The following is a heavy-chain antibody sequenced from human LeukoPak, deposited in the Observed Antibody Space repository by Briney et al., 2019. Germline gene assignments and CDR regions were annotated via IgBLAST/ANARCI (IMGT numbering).Heavy chain of an antibody. D-gene: IGHD3-10*01. Sequence: ASVKVSCKASGYTFTSYGISWVRQAPGQGLEWMGWISAYNGNTNYAQKLQGRVTMTTDTSTSTAYMELRSLRSDDTAVYYCARSLITMVRGVIISAIDYWGQGTLVTVSS. CDR3: ARSLITMVRGVIISAIDY. J-gene: IGHJ4*02. V-gene: IGHV1-18*04. CDR1: GYTFTSYG. CDR2: ISAYNGNT.